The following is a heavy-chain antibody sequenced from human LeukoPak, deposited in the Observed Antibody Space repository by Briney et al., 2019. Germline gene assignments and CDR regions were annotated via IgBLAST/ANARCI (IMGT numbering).Heavy chain of an antibody. D-gene: IGHD6-19*01. Sequence: SETLSLTCTVSGGSISTYYWSWIRQPPGKGQEWIGYIYYSGSTNYSPSLKSRVTMSVDTSKNQFSLNLSSVTAADTAVYYCARESSGWYYFDYWGQGTLVTVSS. CDR3: ARESSGWYYFDY. J-gene: IGHJ4*02. CDR1: GGSISTYY. V-gene: IGHV4-59*01. CDR2: IYYSGST.